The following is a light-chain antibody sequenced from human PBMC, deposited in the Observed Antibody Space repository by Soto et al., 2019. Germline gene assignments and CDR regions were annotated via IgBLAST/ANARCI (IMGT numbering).Light chain of an antibody. V-gene: IGLV2-14*01. J-gene: IGLJ3*02. CDR1: SSDVGGYNY. CDR3: CSYPGSHTWV. CDR2: EVS. Sequence: QSVLTQPASVSGSPGQSITISCTGTSSDVGGYNYVSWYQQHPGKAPKLMIYEVSNRPSGVSNRFSGSTSGNTASLTISGLQAEDEADYYCCSYPGSHTWVFGGGTKLTVL.